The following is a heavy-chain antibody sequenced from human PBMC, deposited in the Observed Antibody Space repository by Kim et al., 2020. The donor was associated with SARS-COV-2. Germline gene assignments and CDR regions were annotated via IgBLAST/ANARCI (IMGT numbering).Heavy chain of an antibody. CDR1: GGSFSGYY. Sequence: SETLSLTCAVYGGSFSGYYWSWIRQPPGKGLEWIGEINHSGSTNYNPSLKSRVTISVDTSKNQFSLKLSSVTAADTAVYYCARVGVRGVITYYFDYWGQG. CDR2: INHSGST. J-gene: IGHJ4*02. D-gene: IGHD3-10*01. CDR3: ARVGVRGVITYYFDY. V-gene: IGHV4-34*01.